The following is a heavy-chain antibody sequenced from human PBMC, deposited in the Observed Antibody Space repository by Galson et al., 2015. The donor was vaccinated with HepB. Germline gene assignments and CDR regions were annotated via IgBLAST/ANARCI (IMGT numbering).Heavy chain of an antibody. CDR3: ARDLAYGDYGLDY. D-gene: IGHD4-17*01. CDR1: GITFSKYI. V-gene: IGHV3-30-3*01. Sequence: SLRLSCAASGITFSKYIMHWFRQAPGKGLEWVAVISYDGNNKYYADSVKGRFTISRDNFKETLYMQMNSLRVEDTAVYYCARDLAYGDYGLDYWGREPWSPSPQ. J-gene: IGHJ4*02. CDR2: ISYDGNNK.